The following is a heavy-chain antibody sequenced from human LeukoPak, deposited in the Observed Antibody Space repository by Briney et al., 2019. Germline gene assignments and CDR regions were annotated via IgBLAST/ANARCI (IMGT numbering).Heavy chain of an antibody. J-gene: IGHJ4*02. CDR3: ATPSVLWAGSYAFDY. CDR2: INHSGST. CDR1: GESFSGYY. V-gene: IGHV4-34*01. D-gene: IGHD3-16*01. Sequence: PSETLSLTCAVYGESFSGYYWSWIRQPPGKGLEWIGEINHSGSTNYNPSLKSRVTISVDTSKNQFSLKLSSVTAADTAVYYCATPSVLWAGSYAFDYWGQGTLVTVSS.